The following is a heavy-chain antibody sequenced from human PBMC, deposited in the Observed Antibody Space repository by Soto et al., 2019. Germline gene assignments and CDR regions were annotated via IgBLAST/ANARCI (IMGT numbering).Heavy chain of an antibody. J-gene: IGHJ4*02. CDR2: ISGSGGST. CDR3: AKAPWLFLFDY. D-gene: IGHD3-9*01. Sequence: EVQLLESGGGLVQPGGSLRLSCAASGFTFISYAMSWVRQAPGKGLEWVSTISGSGGSTYYADSVKGRFTISRDNSKNTQYLQMNSLRAEDTAIYYCAKAPWLFLFDYWGQGTLVTVSS. V-gene: IGHV3-23*01. CDR1: GFTFISYA.